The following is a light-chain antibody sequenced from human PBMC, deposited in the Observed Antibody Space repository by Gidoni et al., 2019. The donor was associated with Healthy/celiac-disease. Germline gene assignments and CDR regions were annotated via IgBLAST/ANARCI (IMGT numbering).Light chain of an antibody. CDR2: LGS. Sequence: IVMPKSLPSLPVTPGAPSSISCRSSQSLLHSNVYNYLDWYLQKPGQSPQLLIYLGSSLACGVPDRFSGSGSGTDFTLKISRVEAEDVGVYYCMQAQQNLTFGEGTKVEIK. V-gene: IGKV2-28*01. CDR3: MQAQQNLT. CDR1: QSLLHSNVYNY. J-gene: IGKJ4*01.